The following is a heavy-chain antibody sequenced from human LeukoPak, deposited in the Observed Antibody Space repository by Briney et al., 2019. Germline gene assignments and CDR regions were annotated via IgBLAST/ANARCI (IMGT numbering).Heavy chain of an antibody. D-gene: IGHD6-13*01. Sequence: SESLSLTCTVSGGSISSYYWSWIRQPPGKGLEWIGYIYYSGSTNYNPSLKSRVTISVDTSKNQFSLKLSSVTAADTAVYYCARGDSSWYSNWFDPWGQGTLVTVSS. CDR3: ARGDSSWYSNWFDP. V-gene: IGHV4-59*08. CDR1: GGSISSYY. CDR2: IYYSGST. J-gene: IGHJ5*02.